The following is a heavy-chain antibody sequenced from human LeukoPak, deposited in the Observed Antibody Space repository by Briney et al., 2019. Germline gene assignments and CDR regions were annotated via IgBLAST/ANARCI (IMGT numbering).Heavy chain of an antibody. CDR3: AKDAGPYCSGGSCSPTFDY. V-gene: IGHV4-4*07. Sequence: SETLSLTCTVSGGSISSYYWSWIRQPAGKGLEWIGRIYTSGSTNYNPSLKSRVTMSVDTSKNQFSLKLSSVTAADTAVYYCAKDAGPYCSGGSCSPTFDYWGQGTLVTVSS. CDR2: IYTSGST. D-gene: IGHD2-15*01. J-gene: IGHJ4*02. CDR1: GGSISSYY.